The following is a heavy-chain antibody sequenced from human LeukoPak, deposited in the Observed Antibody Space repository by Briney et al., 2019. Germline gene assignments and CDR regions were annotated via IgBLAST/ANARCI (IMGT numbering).Heavy chain of an antibody. CDR3: ARVFTHYDFWSGYSPDAFDI. J-gene: IGHJ3*02. Sequence: PSETLSLTCTVSGGSISSYYWSWIRQPPGKGLEWIGYIYYSGSTNYNPSLKSRVTISVDTSKNQFSLKLSSVTAADTAVYYCARVFTHYDFWSGYSPDAFDIWGQGTMVTVSS. CDR2: IYYSGST. V-gene: IGHV4-59*01. CDR1: GGSISSYY. D-gene: IGHD3-3*01.